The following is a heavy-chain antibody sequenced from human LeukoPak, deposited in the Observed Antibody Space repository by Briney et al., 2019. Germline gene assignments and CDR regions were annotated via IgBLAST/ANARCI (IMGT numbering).Heavy chain of an antibody. V-gene: IGHV3-30*02. CDR1: GFSFSHYG. CDR2: IRYEGGES. Sequence: PGGSLRLSCAASGFSFSHYGMHWVRQAPGKGLEWVAFIRYEGGESFYADSVKGRFTISRDNSKSTLYLEMNSLRVEDTAVYYCAKDLIRDVWFGESWGQGTLVTVSS. J-gene: IGHJ5*02. CDR3: AKDLIRDVWFGES. D-gene: IGHD3-10*01.